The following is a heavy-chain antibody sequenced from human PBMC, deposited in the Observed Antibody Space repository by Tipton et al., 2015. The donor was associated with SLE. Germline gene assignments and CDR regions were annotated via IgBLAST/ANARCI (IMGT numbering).Heavy chain of an antibody. CDR2: IYYNGRS. Sequence: TLSLTCTVSGGSISGYYWSWIRQPPGKGLEWIGYIYYNGRSNSNPSLRSRVTISVDTSKNHFSLKLSSVTAADTAVYYCARDGGNYYGPIWGQGTMVTVSS. V-gene: IGHV4-59*01. D-gene: IGHD1-26*01. CDR1: GGSISGYY. J-gene: IGHJ3*02. CDR3: ARDGGNYYGPI.